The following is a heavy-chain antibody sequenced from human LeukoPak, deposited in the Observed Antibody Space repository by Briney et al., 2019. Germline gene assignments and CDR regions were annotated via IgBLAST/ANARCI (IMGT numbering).Heavy chain of an antibody. CDR2: IYYSGRT. V-gene: IGHV4-39*01. CDR3: AIHGLEYSSSWGSHAFDI. J-gene: IGHJ3*02. CDR1: GGSISSSSYY. D-gene: IGHD6-6*01. Sequence: NPSETLSLTCTVSGGSISSSSYYWGWIRQPPRKGLEWIGSIYYSGRTYHNPSLKSRVTISVDTSKNQFSLKLSSVTAADTAVYYSAIHGLEYSSSWGSHAFDIWGQGTMVTVSS.